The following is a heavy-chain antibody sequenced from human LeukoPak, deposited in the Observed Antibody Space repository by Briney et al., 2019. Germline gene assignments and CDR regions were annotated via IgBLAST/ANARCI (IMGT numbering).Heavy chain of an antibody. D-gene: IGHD2/OR15-2a*01. CDR2: IYSGGST. CDR3: ARDGEYGYYYYGMDV. Sequence: GGSLRLSCAASGFTVSSNYMSWVRQAPGKGLEWVSVIYSGGSTYYADSVKGRFTISRDNSKNTLYLQMNSLRAEDTAVYYCARDGEYGYYYYGMDVWGQGTTVTVSS. J-gene: IGHJ6*02. V-gene: IGHV3-66*01. CDR1: GFTVSSNY.